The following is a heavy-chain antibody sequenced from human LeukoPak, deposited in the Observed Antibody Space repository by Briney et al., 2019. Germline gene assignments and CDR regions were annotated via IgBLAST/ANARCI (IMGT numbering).Heavy chain of an antibody. D-gene: IGHD2-2*01. Sequence: GSLRLSCAASGFTFSSYSMNWVRQAPGKGLEWVSSISSSSSYIYYADSVKGRFTISRDNAKNSLYLQMNSLRAEDTAVYYCAKGGKYQLPQQRSVRPIDYWGQGTLVTVSS. V-gene: IGHV3-21*01. CDR3: AKGGKYQLPQQRSVRPIDY. CDR2: ISSSSSYI. J-gene: IGHJ4*02. CDR1: GFTFSSYS.